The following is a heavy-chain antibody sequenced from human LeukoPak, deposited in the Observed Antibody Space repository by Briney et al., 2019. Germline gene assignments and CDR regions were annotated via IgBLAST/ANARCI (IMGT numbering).Heavy chain of an antibody. CDR3: ARVGNYYDSSGYSLRY. CDR2: INPNSGGT. CDR1: GYTFTGYY. J-gene: IGHJ4*02. D-gene: IGHD3-22*01. V-gene: IGHV1-2*02. Sequence: ASVKVSCKASGYTFTGYYMHWVRQAPGQGLEWMGWINPNSGGTNYAQKFRGRVTMTRDTSISTAYMELSRLRSDDTAVYYCARVGNYYDSSGYSLRYWGQGTLVTVSS.